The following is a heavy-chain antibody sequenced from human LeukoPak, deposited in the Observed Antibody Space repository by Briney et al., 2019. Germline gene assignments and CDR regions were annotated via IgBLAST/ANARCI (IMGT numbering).Heavy chain of an antibody. Sequence: GGSLRLSCAASGFTFSSYEMNWVRQAPGKGLEWVSYISSSGSTIYYADSVKGRFTISRDNAKNSLYLQMNSLRAEDTDVYYGAKKKYYNDSSVYYYYYYYMDVGGKGTRVTVSS. CDR2: ISSSGSTI. D-gene: IGHD3-22*01. J-gene: IGHJ6*03. CDR3: AKKKYYNDSSVYYYYYYYMDV. V-gene: IGHV3-48*03. CDR1: GFTFSSYE.